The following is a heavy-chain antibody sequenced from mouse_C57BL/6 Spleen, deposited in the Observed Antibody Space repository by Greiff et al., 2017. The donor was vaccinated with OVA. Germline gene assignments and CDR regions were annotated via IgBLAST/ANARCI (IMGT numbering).Heavy chain of an antibody. J-gene: IGHJ1*03. V-gene: IGHV1-15*01. CDR1: GYTFTDYE. D-gene: IGHD2-4*01. CDR2: IDPETGGT. Sequence: VQLQQSGAELVRPGASVTLSCKASGYTFTDYEMHWVKQTPVHGLEWIGAIDPETGGTAYNQKFKGKAILTADKSSSTAYMELRSLTSEDSAVYYCTRWGDYDEGYCGVWGTGTTVTVSS. CDR3: TRWGDYDEGYCGV.